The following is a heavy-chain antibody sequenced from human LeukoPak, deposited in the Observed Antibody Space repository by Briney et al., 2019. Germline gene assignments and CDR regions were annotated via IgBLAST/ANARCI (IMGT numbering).Heavy chain of an antibody. CDR2: INHSGST. Sequence: SETLSLTCAVYGGSFSGYYWSWIRQPPGKGLEWIGEINHSGSTNYNPSLKSRVTISVDTSKNQFSLKPSSVTAADTAVYYCARDSATVTTLDYWDRGTLVTVS. CDR3: ARDSATVTTLDY. D-gene: IGHD4-17*01. J-gene: IGHJ4*02. V-gene: IGHV4-34*01. CDR1: GGSFSGYY.